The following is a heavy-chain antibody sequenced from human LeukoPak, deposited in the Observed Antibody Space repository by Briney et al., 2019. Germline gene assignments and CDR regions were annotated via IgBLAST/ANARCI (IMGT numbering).Heavy chain of an antibody. CDR1: GFDFISYG. CDR2: INTDGSST. J-gene: IGHJ4*01. D-gene: IGHD2-21*02. V-gene: IGHV3-74*01. Sequence: GGSLRLSCAASGFDFISYGMQWVRQAPGKGLVWVSRINTDGSSTCYADSVKGRFTVSRDNAKNTLFLQVNSLRAEDTAIYFCTRELHREVTLDYWGQGTPVTVSS. CDR3: TRELHREVTLDY.